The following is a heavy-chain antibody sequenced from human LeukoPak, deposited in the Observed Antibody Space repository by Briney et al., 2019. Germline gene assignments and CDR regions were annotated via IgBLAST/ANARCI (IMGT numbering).Heavy chain of an antibody. CDR1: GFIFSSYG. V-gene: IGHV3-30*03. CDR2: ISYDGSNK. CDR3: ARGGKYSSSSFDY. J-gene: IGHJ4*02. D-gene: IGHD6-6*01. Sequence: GRSLRLSCAASGFIFSSYGMHWVRQAPGKGLEWVAVISYDGSNKYYADSVKGRFTISRVNSKNTLYLQMNSLRAEDTAVYYCARGGKYSSSSFDYWGQGTLVTVSS.